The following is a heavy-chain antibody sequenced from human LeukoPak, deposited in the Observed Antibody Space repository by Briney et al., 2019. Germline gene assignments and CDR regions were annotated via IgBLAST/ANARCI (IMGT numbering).Heavy chain of an antibody. D-gene: IGHD3-22*01. CDR2: IYYSGST. V-gene: IGHV4-39*01. CDR3: ARVTGYMIEDYFDY. Sequence: SETLSLTCTVSGGSISSSSYSWGWIRQPPGKGLEWIGSIYYSGSTYYNPSLKSRVTISVDTPKNQFSLKLSSVTAADTAVYYCARVTGYMIEDYFDYWGQGTLVTVSS. J-gene: IGHJ4*02. CDR1: GGSISSSSYS.